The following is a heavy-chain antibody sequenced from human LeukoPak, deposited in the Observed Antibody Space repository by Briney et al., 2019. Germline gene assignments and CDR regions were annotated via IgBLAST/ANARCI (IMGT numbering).Heavy chain of an antibody. J-gene: IGHJ4*02. V-gene: IGHV3-7*01. CDR2: INQDGSAE. Sequence: PGGSLRLSCAASGFTFSTDSMSWVRQAPGKGLDWVASINQDGSAEYYVVSVRGRFTVSRDNAKNPLYLQVNRLRVDDPAVYYCVRLFGGVTTFDYWGQGTLVTVSS. D-gene: IGHD4-17*01. CDR1: GFTFSTDS. CDR3: VRLFGGVTTFDY.